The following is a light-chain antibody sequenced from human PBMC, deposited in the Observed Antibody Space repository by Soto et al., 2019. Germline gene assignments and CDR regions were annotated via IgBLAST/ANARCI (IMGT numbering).Light chain of an antibody. CDR3: SSYTSSSTPFV. V-gene: IGLV2-14*01. CDR2: GVS. Sequence: QSVLTQPASVSGSPGQSITISCTGTSSDVGGYIYVSWYQQHPSRAPKLMIYGVSNRPSGVSNRFSGSKSGNTASLTISGLQAEDEADYYCSSYTSSSTPFVFGTGTKVTVL. CDR1: SSDVGGYIY. J-gene: IGLJ1*01.